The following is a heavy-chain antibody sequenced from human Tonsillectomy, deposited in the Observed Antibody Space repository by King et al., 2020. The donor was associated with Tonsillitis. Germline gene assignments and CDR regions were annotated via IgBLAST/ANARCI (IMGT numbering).Heavy chain of an antibody. D-gene: IGHD1-26*01. CDR1: GFTFSSYY. V-gene: IGHV3-21*01. J-gene: IGHJ6*02. CDR2: IDSGSTYI. CDR3: AGDSGYDYGMDA. Sequence: VQLVESGGGLVKPGGSLRLSCAASGFTFSSYYLNWVRQAPGKGLEWVSSIDSGSTYIYNEDSVKGRFTISRDNAKNSLYLQMNSLKAEDTAVYYCAGDSGYDYGMDAWGQGTTVTVSS.